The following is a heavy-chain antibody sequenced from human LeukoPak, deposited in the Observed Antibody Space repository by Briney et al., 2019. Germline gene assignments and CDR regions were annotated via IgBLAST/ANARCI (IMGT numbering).Heavy chain of an antibody. CDR2: ISGSGDST. D-gene: IGHD6-13*01. Sequence: PGGSLRLSCTASGFNFDDYAMHWVRQAPGKGLEWVSVISGSGDSTYYADSVKGRFTISRDNSKNTLYLEMNSLRAEDTAVYYCAKDPIAAAGTVYFQYWGQGTLVTVSS. V-gene: IGHV3-23*01. J-gene: IGHJ1*01. CDR1: GFNFDDYA. CDR3: AKDPIAAAGTVYFQY.